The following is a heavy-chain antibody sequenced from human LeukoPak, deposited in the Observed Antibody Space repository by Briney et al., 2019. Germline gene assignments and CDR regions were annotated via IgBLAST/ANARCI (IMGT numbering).Heavy chain of an antibody. Sequence: ASVKVSRKASGYTFSSYGISWVRQAPGQGLEWMGWISAYNGDTDYAQKLQGRVTMTTDTSTSTAYMELRSLRSDDTAVYYCARGGDLADYYVAYDYWGQGTLVTVSS. D-gene: IGHD3-10*02. CDR3: ARGGDLADYYVAYDY. CDR2: ISAYNGDT. J-gene: IGHJ4*02. V-gene: IGHV1-18*01. CDR1: GYTFSSYG.